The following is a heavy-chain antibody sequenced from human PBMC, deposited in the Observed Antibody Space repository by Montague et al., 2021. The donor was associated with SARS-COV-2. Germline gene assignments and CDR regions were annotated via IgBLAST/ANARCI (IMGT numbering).Heavy chain of an antibody. D-gene: IGHD6-19*01. J-gene: IGHJ6*02. CDR1: GGSISSGGYY. CDR2: IYYSGST. Sequence: TLSLTCTVSGGSISSGGYYWSWIRRHPGKGLEWIGYIYYSGSTYYXPSLKSRVTISVDTSKNQFSLKLSSVTAADTAVYYCARGGSYSSGWYGVDYYYGMDVWGQGTTVTVSS. V-gene: IGHV4-31*03. CDR3: ARGGSYSSGWYGVDYYYGMDV.